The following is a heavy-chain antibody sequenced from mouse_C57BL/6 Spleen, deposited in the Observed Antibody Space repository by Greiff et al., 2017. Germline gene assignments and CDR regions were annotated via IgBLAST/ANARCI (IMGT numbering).Heavy chain of an antibody. CDR2: IYPRSGNT. CDR1: GYTFTSYG. J-gene: IGHJ2*01. CDR3: ARRDDYANGPRHYFDY. D-gene: IGHD2-4*01. V-gene: IGHV1-81*01. Sequence: QVQLQQSGAELARPGASVKLSCKASGYTFTSYGISWVKQRTGQGLAWIGEIYPRSGNTYYNEKFKGKATLTADKSSSTAYMELRSLTSEDSAVYFCARRDDYANGPRHYFDYWGQGTTLTVSS.